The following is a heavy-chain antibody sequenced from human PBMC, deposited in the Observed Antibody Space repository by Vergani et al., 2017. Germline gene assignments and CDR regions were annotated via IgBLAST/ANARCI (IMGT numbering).Heavy chain of an antibody. V-gene: IGHV1-2*02. CDR2: INPNSGGT. CDR3: ARTTRYSSSWYYFDY. Sequence: QVQLLQSGSELKKPGDSVKVSCKASGYTFTGYYMHWVRQAPGQGLEWMGWINPNSGGTNYAQKFQGRVTMTRDTSISTAYMELSRLRSDDTAVYYCARTTRYSSSWYYFDYWGQGTLVTVSS. D-gene: IGHD6-13*01. J-gene: IGHJ4*02. CDR1: GYTFTGYY.